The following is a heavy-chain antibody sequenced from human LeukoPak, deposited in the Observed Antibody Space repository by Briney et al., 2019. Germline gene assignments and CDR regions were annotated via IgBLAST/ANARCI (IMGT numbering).Heavy chain of an antibody. CDR3: ARVVVITTQYWYFDL. CDR2: IYTSGST. V-gene: IGHV4-4*07. D-gene: IGHD3-22*01. Sequence: KSSETLSLTCTVSGGSINNYYWSWIRQPAGKGLERIGRIYTSGSTNYNPSLKSRVTMSVDTSKNQFSLKLSSVTAADTAVYFCARVVVITTQYWYFDLWGRGTLVTVSS. J-gene: IGHJ2*01. CDR1: GGSINNYY.